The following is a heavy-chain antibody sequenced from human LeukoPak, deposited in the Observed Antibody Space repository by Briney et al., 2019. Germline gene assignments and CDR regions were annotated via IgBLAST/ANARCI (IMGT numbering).Heavy chain of an antibody. J-gene: IGHJ4*02. D-gene: IGHD3-3*01. V-gene: IGHV1-2*02. CDR2: INPNSGGT. Sequence: GASVKVSCKASGYTFTGYYMHWVRQAPGQGLEWMGWINPNSGGTNYAQKFQGRVTMTRDTSISTAYMELSRLRSDDTAVYYCARDGDYDFWSATSASDYWGQGTLVTVSS. CDR1: GYTFTGYY. CDR3: ARDGDYDFWSATSASDY.